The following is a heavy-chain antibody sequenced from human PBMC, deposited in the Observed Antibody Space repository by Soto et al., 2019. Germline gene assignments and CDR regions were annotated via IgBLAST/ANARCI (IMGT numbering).Heavy chain of an antibody. CDR1: GFTFSSYA. V-gene: IGHV3-23*01. D-gene: IGHD3-10*01. J-gene: IGHJ4*02. CDR2: ISDSGGST. CDR3: AKGTYYYGSAPYYFDY. Sequence: GGSLRLSCAASGFTFSSYAMSWVRQAPGKGLEWVSGISDSGGSTYYADSVRGRFTISRDNSKNTLYLQMNSLRAEDTAVYYCAKGTYYYGSAPYYFDYWGQGTLVTVSS.